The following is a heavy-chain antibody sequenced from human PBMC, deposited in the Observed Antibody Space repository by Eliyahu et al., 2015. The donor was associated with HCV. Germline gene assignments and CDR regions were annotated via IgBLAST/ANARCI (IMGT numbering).Heavy chain of an antibody. CDR2: IWYDGSNK. D-gene: IGHD5-12*01. J-gene: IGHJ6*02. CDR3: ERDPPSSGFAMDV. Sequence: QVQLVEXGGGVVQPGXSLRLSCAAXGFXFCGQPXPWVRQAXGKGLEWVGFIWYDGSNKDXADSVRGRFTISRDNSKNTVYLQMNSLRDEDTAIYYCERDPPSSGFAMDVWGQGTTVTVSS. V-gene: IGHV3-33*01. CDR1: GFXFCGQP.